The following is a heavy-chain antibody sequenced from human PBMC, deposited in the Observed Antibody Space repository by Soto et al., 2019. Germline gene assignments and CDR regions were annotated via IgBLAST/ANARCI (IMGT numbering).Heavy chain of an antibody. CDR1: GFTFSSYA. Sequence: GSLRLSCAASGFTFSSYAMSWVRQAPGKGLEWVSAISGSGGSTYYADSVKGRFTISRDNSKNTLYLQTNSLRAEDTAVYYCAKFEGSGPTYFDYWGQGTLVTVSS. D-gene: IGHD6-19*01. V-gene: IGHV3-23*01. J-gene: IGHJ4*02. CDR2: ISGSGGST. CDR3: AKFEGSGPTYFDY.